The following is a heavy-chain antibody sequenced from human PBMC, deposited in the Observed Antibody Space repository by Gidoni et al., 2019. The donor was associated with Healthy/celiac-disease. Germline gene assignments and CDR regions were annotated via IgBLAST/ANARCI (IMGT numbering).Heavy chain of an antibody. CDR1: GYTFTGYY. D-gene: IGHD5-18*01. CDR3: ARGGYSYGSGAYYYYGMDV. V-gene: IGHV1-2*04. Sequence: QVQLVQSGAEVKKPGASVKVSCKASGYTFTGYYMHWVRQAPGQGLEWMGWINPNSGGTNYAQKFQGWVTMTRDTSISTAYMELSRLRSDDTAVYYCARGGYSYGSGAYYYYGMDVWGQGTTVTVSS. CDR2: INPNSGGT. J-gene: IGHJ6*02.